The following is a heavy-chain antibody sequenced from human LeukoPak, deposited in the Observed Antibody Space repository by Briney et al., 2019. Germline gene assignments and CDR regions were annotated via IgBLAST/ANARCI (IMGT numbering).Heavy chain of an antibody. Sequence: GGSLRLSCAASGFTFSSYGMHWVRQAPGKGLEWVSGICVRGVRTYYADPVKGGFPISRDSSRNTVYLQLKILRDEDRAVYSGAKDSNWILFDDWGQGTLVTVSS. J-gene: IGHJ4*02. CDR1: GFTFSSYG. CDR3: AKDSNWILFDD. D-gene: IGHD2-2*03. V-gene: IGHV3-NL1*01. CDR2: ICVRGVRT.